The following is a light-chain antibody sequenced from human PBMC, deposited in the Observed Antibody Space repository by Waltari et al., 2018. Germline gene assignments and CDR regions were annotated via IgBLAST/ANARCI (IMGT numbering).Light chain of an antibody. V-gene: IGLV3-1*01. J-gene: IGLJ3*02. CDR3: QTWDSDTAMV. Sequence: QQESGHRPVLVIFQENQRPSGIPERCSGSTSGNTATLTISGTRAMDEADYYCQTWDSDTAMVFGGGTKLTVL. CDR2: QEN.